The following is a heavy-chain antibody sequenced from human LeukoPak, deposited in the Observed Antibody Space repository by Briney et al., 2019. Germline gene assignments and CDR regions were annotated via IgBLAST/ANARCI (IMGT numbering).Heavy chain of an antibody. CDR2: ISSSSSTI. CDR1: GFTFSSYS. V-gene: IGHV3-48*01. Sequence: GGSLRLSCAASGFTFSSYSMNWVRQAPGKGLEWVSYISSSSSTIYYADSVKGRFTISRDNAKNSLYLQMNSLRAEDTAVYYCARDSGYYYDSSGDWGQGTLVTASS. J-gene: IGHJ4*02. D-gene: IGHD3-22*01. CDR3: ARDSGYYYDSSGD.